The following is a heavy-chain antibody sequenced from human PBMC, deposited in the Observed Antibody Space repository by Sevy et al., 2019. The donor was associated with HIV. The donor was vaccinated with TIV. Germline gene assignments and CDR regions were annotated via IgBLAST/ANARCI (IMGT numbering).Heavy chain of an antibody. CDR2: INPNSDGT. CDR1: GYSFTAYY. V-gene: IGHV1-2*02. CDR3: ARDRLTFGGGPPDY. J-gene: IGHJ4*02. Sequence: ASVKVSCVASGYSFTAYYIHWVRQAPGQGLEWMGWINPNSDGTNYAQNFQGRVTMTSDPSISTVYLELSRLRFDDTAFYYCARDRLTFGGGPPDYWGQGTLVTVSS. D-gene: IGHD2-21*01.